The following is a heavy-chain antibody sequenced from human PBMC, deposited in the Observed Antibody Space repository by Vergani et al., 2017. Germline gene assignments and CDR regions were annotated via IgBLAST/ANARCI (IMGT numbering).Heavy chain of an antibody. J-gene: IGHJ5*01. CDR1: GYSFTGYY. CDR3: ARGEGFQDRGGFDP. CDR2: INPNSGGT. Sequence: QVQLVQSGAEVKKPGASVKVFCKASGYSFTGYYMHWVRQAPGQGLEWMGWINPNSGGTNYAKKFQGRVTMTRDTSISTAYMELSRLRSDDTAVYYCARGEGFQDRGGFDPCGEGTLVAVSS. D-gene: IGHD1-14*01. V-gene: IGHV1-2*02.